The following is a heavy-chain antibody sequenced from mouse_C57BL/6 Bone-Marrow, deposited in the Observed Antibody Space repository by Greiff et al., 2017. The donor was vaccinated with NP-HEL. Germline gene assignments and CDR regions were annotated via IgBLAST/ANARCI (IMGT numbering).Heavy chain of an antibody. CDR3: ARWGGGYYSSFAY. D-gene: IGHD2-3*01. CDR2: INPNNGGT. J-gene: IGHJ3*01. CDR1: GYTFTDYY. V-gene: IGHV1-26*01. Sequence: EVQLQQSGPELVKPGASVKISCKASGYTFTDYYMNWVKQSHGKSLEWIGDINPNNGGTSYNQKFKGKATLTVDKSSSTAYMELRSLTSEDSAVYYCARWGGGYYSSFAYWGQGTLVTVSA.